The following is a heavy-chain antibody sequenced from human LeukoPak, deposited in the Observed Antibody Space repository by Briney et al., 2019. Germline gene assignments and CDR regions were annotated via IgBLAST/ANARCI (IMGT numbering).Heavy chain of an antibody. J-gene: IGHJ3*02. CDR1: GFTFSSYA. Sequence: GGSLRLSCAASGFTFSSYAMHWVRQAPGKGLEWVAVISYDGSNKYYADSVKGRFTISRDNSKNTLYQQMNSLRAEDTAVYYCARDAFGARGIGGGLDIWGQGTMVIVSS. V-gene: IGHV3-30-3*01. D-gene: IGHD3-10*01. CDR3: ARDAFGARGIGGGLDI. CDR2: ISYDGSNK.